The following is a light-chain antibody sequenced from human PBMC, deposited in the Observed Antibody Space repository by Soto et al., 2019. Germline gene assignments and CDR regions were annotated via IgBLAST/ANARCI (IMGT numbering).Light chain of an antibody. CDR1: QSVSSSY. Sequence: EIVLTQSPGTLSLSPGERATLSCRASQSVSSSYLAWYQQKPGQAPRLLIYGASSRATGIPDRFSGSGSGTAFTLTISRLETEDFVVYYCEQYGRSPYTFGQGTKLEIK. V-gene: IGKV3-20*01. CDR2: GAS. J-gene: IGKJ2*01. CDR3: EQYGRSPYT.